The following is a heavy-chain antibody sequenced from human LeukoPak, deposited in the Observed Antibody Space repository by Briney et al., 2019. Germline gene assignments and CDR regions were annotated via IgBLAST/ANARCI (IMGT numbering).Heavy chain of an antibody. V-gene: IGHV3-23*01. CDR2: ISGSGGST. CDR1: GFTFSSYG. D-gene: IGHD3-10*01. J-gene: IGHJ4*02. Sequence: GGSLRLSCAASGFTFSSYGMSWVRQAPGKGLEWVSAISGSGGSTYYADSVKGRFTISRDNSKNTLYLQMNSLRAEDTAVYYCAKTPYGSGSYYFDYWGQGTLVTVSS. CDR3: AKTPYGSGSYYFDY.